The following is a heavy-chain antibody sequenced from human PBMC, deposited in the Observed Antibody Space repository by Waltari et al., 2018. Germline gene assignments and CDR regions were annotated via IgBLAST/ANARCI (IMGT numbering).Heavy chain of an antibody. J-gene: IGHJ5*02. V-gene: IGHV1-2*02. CDR3: ARGSDDCSGGSCYRRFDP. Sequence: QVQLVQSGAEVKKPGASVKVSCKASGYTFTGYYMPWVRQAPGQGLEWMGWINPNSGGTNYAQKFQGRVTMTRDTSISTAYMELSRLRSDDTAVYYCARGSDDCSGGSCYRRFDPWGQGTLVTVSS. CDR2: INPNSGGT. D-gene: IGHD2-15*01. CDR1: GYTFTGYY.